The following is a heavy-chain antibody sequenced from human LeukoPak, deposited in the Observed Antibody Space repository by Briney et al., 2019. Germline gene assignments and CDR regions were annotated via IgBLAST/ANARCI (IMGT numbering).Heavy chain of an antibody. CDR3: AHDSSGYYNFDY. Sequence: GGSLRLSCAASGFTFSSYAMSWVRRAPGKGLEWVSAISGSGGSTYYADSVKGRFTISRDNSKNTLYLQMNSLRAEDTAVYYCAHDSSGYYNFDYWGQGTPVTVSS. J-gene: IGHJ4*02. V-gene: IGHV3-23*01. D-gene: IGHD3-22*01. CDR1: GFTFSSYA. CDR2: ISGSGGST.